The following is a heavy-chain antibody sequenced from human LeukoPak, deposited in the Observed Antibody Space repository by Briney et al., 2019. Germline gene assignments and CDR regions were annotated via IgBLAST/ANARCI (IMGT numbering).Heavy chain of an antibody. CDR1: GGSISSGGYY. Sequence: PSQTLSLTCTVSGGSISSGGYYWSWIRQHPGKGLEWIGYVYYSGSTYYNPSLKSRVTISVDTSKNQFPLKLSSVTAADTAVYYCARVAAAGHLPFDYWGQGTLVTVSS. J-gene: IGHJ4*02. D-gene: IGHD6-13*01. CDR3: ARVAAAGHLPFDY. CDR2: VYYSGST. V-gene: IGHV4-31*03.